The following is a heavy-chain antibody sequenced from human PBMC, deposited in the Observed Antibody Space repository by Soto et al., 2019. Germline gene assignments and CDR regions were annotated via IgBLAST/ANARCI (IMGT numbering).Heavy chain of an antibody. CDR1: WFSPRTSGVA. CDR2: IYWNYYS. Sequence: QITLQESCPKLVKPTPTLTLTFIFSWFSPRTSGVAVGLIRQPPGKALEGLALIYWNYYSHYNPSLKSRLTITKDTSKNQVVLTMTNMDPVDTATYYCAHLDSGDYDRLQSFDYWGQGTLVTVSS. V-gene: IGHV2-5*01. J-gene: IGHJ4*02. CDR3: AHLDSGDYDRLQSFDY. D-gene: IGHD4-17*01.